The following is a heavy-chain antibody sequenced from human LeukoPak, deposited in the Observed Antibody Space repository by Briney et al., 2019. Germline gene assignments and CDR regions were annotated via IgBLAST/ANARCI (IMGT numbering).Heavy chain of an antibody. CDR2: ISSSSTI. Sequence: GGSLRLSCAASGFTFSSYSMNWVRQAPGKGLEWVSYISSSSTIYYADSVKGRFTISRDNAKNSLYLQMNSLRAEDTAVYYCATSGRQQLVTFLPPPTFDYWGQGTLVTVSS. CDR3: ATSGRQQLVTFLPPPTFDY. V-gene: IGHV3-48*01. CDR1: GFTFSSYS. J-gene: IGHJ4*02. D-gene: IGHD6-13*01.